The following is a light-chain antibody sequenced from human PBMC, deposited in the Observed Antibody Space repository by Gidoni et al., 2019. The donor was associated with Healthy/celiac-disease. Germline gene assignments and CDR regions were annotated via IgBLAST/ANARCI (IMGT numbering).Light chain of an antibody. CDR3: QQYGSSPPEYT. CDR2: GAS. J-gene: IGKJ2*01. V-gene: IGKV3-20*01. CDR1: QSVSSSY. Sequence: EIVLTQSPGTLSLSPGERATLSCRASQSVSSSYLAWYQQKPGQAPRLLIYGASSRATGIPDRFSGSGSGTDFTLTISRLEPEDFAVYYCQQYGSSPPEYTFXQXTKLXIK.